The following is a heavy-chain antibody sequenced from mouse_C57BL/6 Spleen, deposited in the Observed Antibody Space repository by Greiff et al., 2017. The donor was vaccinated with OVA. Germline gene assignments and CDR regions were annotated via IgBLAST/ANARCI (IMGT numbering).Heavy chain of an antibody. J-gene: IGHJ1*03. D-gene: IGHD2-4*01. CDR3: ARRNVYYDYDGDWYFDV. V-gene: IGHV1-82*01. CDR2: IYPGDGDT. CDR1: GYAFSSSW. Sequence: VQLQQSGPELVKPGASVKISCKASGYAFSSSWMNWVKQRPGKGLEWIGRIYPGDGDTNYNGKFKGKATLTADKSSSTAYMQLSSLTSEDSAVYFCARRNVYYDYDGDWYFDVWGTGTTVTVSS.